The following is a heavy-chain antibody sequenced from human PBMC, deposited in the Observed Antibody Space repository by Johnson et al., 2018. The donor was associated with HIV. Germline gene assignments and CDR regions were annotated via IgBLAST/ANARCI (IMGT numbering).Heavy chain of an antibody. V-gene: IGHV3-66*01. Sequence: VQLVESGGGLVQPGGSLRLSCAASGFTVSINYITWVRQAPGKGLEWVSVIHSGGSTYYADSVAGRFTISRDNSKNTVLLQMNSLRVEDTAVYYCARGGHCGGDCAGAKQALDIWGQGTRVTVSS. CDR2: IHSGGST. J-gene: IGHJ3*02. CDR1: GFTVSINY. D-gene: IGHD2-21*01. CDR3: ARGGHCGGDCAGAKQALDI.